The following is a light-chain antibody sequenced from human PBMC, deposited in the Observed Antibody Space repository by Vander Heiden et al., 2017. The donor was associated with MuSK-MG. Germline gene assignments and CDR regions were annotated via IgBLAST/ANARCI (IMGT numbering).Light chain of an antibody. V-gene: IGKV1-39*01. CDR2: AAS. J-gene: IGKJ2*01. CDR3: QHSFVTPAYT. Sequence: DIQMTQSPSSLSASVGDRVTITCRASQPIHTYLSWYQQIPGKAPRLLIYAASTLQRGVPSRFSGRGSGTDFTLTISGLQPEDFATYYCQHSFVTPAYTFGPGTKLEI. CDR1: QPIHTY.